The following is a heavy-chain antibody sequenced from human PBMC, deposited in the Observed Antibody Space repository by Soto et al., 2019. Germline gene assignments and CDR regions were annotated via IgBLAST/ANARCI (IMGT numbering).Heavy chain of an antibody. J-gene: IGHJ6*02. CDR2: VSPPFRTS. CDR3: ARVLYYGSGSYSPYGIDV. V-gene: IGHV1-69*01. Sequence: QVQLVQSGAEVKKPGSSVKVSCKTSGVSFNNNGIGWVRQAPGHGLEWMGGVSPPFRTSNYARKFQGRISITADASTSTVNMERRSPTSDDTAQYYCARVLYYGSGSYSPYGIDVWGQGTTVTVSS. CDR1: GVSFNNNG. D-gene: IGHD3-10*01.